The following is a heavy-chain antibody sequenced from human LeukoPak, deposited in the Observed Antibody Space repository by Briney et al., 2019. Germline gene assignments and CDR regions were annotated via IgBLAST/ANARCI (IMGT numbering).Heavy chain of an antibody. V-gene: IGHV4-34*01. CDR1: GGSFSGYY. J-gene: IGHJ6*03. CDR3: ARGGGRVVVIGYYYMDV. CDR2: INHSGST. Sequence: SETLSLTCAVYGGSFSGYYWSWIRHPPGKGLEWIGEINHSGSTNYNPSLKSRVTISVDTSKNQFSLKLSSVTAADTAVYYCARGGGRVVVIGYYYMDVWGKGTTVTVSS. D-gene: IGHD3-22*01.